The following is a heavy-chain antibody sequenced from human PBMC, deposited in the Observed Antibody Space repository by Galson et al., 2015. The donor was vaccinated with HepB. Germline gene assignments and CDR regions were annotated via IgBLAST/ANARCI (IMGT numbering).Heavy chain of an antibody. CDR1: GSSFSAYA. J-gene: IGHJ5*02. CDR3: ASTLPGYPIESGNYWVSGAWFDP. CDR2: INAGDGAT. D-gene: IGHD3-10*01. Sequence: SVKVSCKASGSSFSAYALHWVRQAPGQSLERMGLINAGDGATKYSQNFRGRVTITRDTSATTVYMEMNSLRPEDTAVYFCASTLPGYPIESGNYWVSGAWFDPWGQGTLVTVSS. V-gene: IGHV1-3*01.